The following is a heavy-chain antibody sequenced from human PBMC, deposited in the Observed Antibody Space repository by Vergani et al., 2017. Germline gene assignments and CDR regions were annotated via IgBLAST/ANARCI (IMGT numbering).Heavy chain of an antibody. V-gene: IGHV3-30-3*01. CDR1: GFTFSSYA. CDR2: ISYDGSNK. Sequence: QVQLVESGGGVVQPGRSLRLSCAASGFTFSSYAMHWVRQAPGKGLEWVAVISYDGSNKYYADSVKGRFTISRDNSKNTLYLQMNSRRAEDTAVYYCARDLIYYGSGIYRANWFDPWGQGTLVTVSS. J-gene: IGHJ5*02. D-gene: IGHD3-10*01. CDR3: ARDLIYYGSGIYRANWFDP.